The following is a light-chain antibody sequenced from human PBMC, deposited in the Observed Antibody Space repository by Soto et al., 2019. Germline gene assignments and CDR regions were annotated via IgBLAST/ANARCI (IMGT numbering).Light chain of an antibody. V-gene: IGKV1-5*03. CDR1: QIINTW. CDR2: RAS. J-gene: IGKJ3*01. CDR3: QQYEAYSCT. Sequence: DIQMTQSPSSLSASVGDRVTITCRASQIINTWLAWYQQKPGKAPKLLIYRASNLVNGVPSRFSGSGSGTAFTLTISSLQPDDFAVYYCQQYEAYSCTFGPGTKVDL.